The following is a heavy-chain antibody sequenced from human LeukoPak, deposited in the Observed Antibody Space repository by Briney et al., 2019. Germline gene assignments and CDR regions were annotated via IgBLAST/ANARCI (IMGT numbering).Heavy chain of an antibody. CDR3: ARVTTAWYVIGY. J-gene: IGHJ4*02. V-gene: IGHV4-4*08. Sequence: SETLSLTCAVSGGSISNYYWTWVRQPPGKGLEWLGFIYNAATTNYNPSLKSRVTISVDTSKNQFSLRLSSVTAADTAIYYCARVTTAWYVIGYWGQGALVTVSS. CDR2: IYNAATT. CDR1: GGSISNYY. D-gene: IGHD6-13*01.